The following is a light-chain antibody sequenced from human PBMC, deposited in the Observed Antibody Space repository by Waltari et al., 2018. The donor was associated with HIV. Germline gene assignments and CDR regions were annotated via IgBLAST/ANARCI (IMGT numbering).Light chain of an antibody. J-gene: IGLJ2*01. V-gene: IGLV3-21*02. CDR3: QLWDSSSDYSGL. Sequence: SYVLTQPPSVSVAPGQTARTACGGNTIGVKHIHWYRQKPGQAPDLVVDDDTDRPSGIPERFSGSNSGNTATLTISRVEAEDEGDYYCQLWDSSSDYSGLFGGGTKLIVL. CDR2: DDT. CDR1: TIGVKH.